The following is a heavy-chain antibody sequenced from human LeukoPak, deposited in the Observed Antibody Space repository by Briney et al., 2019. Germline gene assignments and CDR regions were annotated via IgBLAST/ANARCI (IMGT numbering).Heavy chain of an antibody. V-gene: IGHV3-74*01. Sequence: GGSLRLSCAASGYTFSRYWRHWVRQGPGKGLVWVSLINEDGSSTSYAESVRGRFTISRDNAKNTLYLQMNSLRAEDAAVYYCTTDTFGARDSWGQGTMVTVSS. D-gene: IGHD3-10*01. CDR3: TTDTFGARDS. CDR1: GYTFSRYW. J-gene: IGHJ4*02. CDR2: INEDGSST.